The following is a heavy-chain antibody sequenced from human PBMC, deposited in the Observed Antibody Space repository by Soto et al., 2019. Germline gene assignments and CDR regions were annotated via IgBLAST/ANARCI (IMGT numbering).Heavy chain of an antibody. CDR2: IYYSGRT. V-gene: IGHV4-59*01. CDR1: GGFISGNY. CDR3: ARHGYSDFFDS. J-gene: IGHJ4*02. Sequence: QVQLQESGPGLVKPSETLSLTCTVSGGFISGNYWSWIRQPPGTGLEWLGYIYYSGRTNYNPSLKTRLTMSVDTSQNLLSLRLSSVTAADTAVYYCARHGYSDFFDSWGQGTLVTVSS. D-gene: IGHD5-18*01.